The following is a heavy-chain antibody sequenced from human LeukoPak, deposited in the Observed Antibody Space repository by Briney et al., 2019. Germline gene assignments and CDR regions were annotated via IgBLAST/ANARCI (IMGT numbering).Heavy chain of an antibody. V-gene: IGHV3-15*01. Sequence: GGSLRLSCAASGFTFSNAWMSWVRQAPGKGLEWVGRIKSKTDGGTTDYAAPVKGRFTISRDDSKNTLYLQMNSLKTEDTAVYYCTTDELSDIVATIYYFDYWGQGTLVTVSS. CDR1: GFTFSNAW. D-gene: IGHD5-12*01. J-gene: IGHJ4*02. CDR2: IKSKTDGGTT. CDR3: TTDELSDIVATIYYFDY.